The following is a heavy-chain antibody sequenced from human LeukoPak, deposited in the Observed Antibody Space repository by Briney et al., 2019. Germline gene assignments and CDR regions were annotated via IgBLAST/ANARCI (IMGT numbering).Heavy chain of an antibody. CDR2: INYRGST. V-gene: IGHV4-39*01. Sequence: SETLSLTCTVSGASLSSSSFYWGWIRQPPGKGLEWIGSINYRGSTHYNPSLKSRVTISVDPSNNQFSLRLTSMTAADMDVYYCARPPLCRGGTCNDYWGQGTLVTVSS. CDR1: GASLSSSSFY. D-gene: IGHD2-15*01. CDR3: ARPPLCRGGTCNDY. J-gene: IGHJ4*02.